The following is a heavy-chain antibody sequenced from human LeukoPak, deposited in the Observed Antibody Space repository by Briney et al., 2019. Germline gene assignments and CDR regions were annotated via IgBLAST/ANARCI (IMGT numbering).Heavy chain of an antibody. D-gene: IGHD3-22*01. CDR1: GFTFSSYS. Sequence: GGSLRLSCAASGFTFSSYSMSWVRQAPGKGLEWVSAISGSGRSTSYADSVKGRFTISRDNAKNSLYLQMNSLRVEDTAVYYCARVAYYDSSGDYVSQTPDYWGQGTLVTVSS. J-gene: IGHJ4*02. CDR2: ISGSGRST. CDR3: ARVAYYDSSGDYVSQTPDY. V-gene: IGHV3-21*01.